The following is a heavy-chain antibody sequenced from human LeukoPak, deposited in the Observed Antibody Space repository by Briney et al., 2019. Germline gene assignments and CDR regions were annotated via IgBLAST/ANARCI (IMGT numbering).Heavy chain of an antibody. Sequence: GASVKVSCKASGYTFTSSGISWVRQAPGHGLEWMGWISADNGNTDYAQKTQGRVTMTTYTSTSRVYMELRSLRSDDTAVYYCARVGALGEDDYWGQGTLVTVSS. CDR1: GYTFTSSG. D-gene: IGHD1-26*01. CDR2: ISADNGNT. CDR3: ARVGALGEDDY. J-gene: IGHJ4*02. V-gene: IGHV1-18*01.